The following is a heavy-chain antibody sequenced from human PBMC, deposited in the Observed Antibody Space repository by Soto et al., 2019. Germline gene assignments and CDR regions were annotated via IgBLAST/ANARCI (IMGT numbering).Heavy chain of an antibody. J-gene: IGHJ6*02. CDR1: GFTFTSSA. CDR3: AACIAVAGPDDYYYYYGMDV. V-gene: IGHV1-58*01. D-gene: IGHD6-19*01. CDR2: IVVGSGNT. Sequence: SVKVSCKASGFTFTSSAVQWVRQARGQRLEWIGWIVVGSGNTNYAQKFQERVTITRDMSTSTAYMELSSLRSEDTAVYYCAACIAVAGPDDYYYYYGMDVWGQGTTVTVSS.